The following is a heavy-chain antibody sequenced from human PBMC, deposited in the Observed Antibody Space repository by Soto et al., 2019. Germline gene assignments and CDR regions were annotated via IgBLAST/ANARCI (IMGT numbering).Heavy chain of an antibody. J-gene: IGHJ6*02. Sequence: PGGSLRLSCAASGFTFSSYWMHWVRQAPGKGLVWVSRINSDGSSTSYADSVKGRFTISRDNAKNTLYLQMNSLRAEDTAVYYCARDRTLWFGELFSYYCGMDVWGQGTTVTVSS. D-gene: IGHD3-10*01. CDR1: GFTFSSYW. CDR3: ARDRTLWFGELFSYYCGMDV. CDR2: INSDGSST. V-gene: IGHV3-74*01.